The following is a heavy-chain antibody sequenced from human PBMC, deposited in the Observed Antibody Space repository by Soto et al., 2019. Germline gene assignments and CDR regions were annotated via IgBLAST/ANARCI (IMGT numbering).Heavy chain of an antibody. CDR2: INNDGSVS. V-gene: IGHV3-74*01. J-gene: IGHJ6*03. Sequence: EVQLVESGGGLVQPGGSLRLSCVASGFTFSNYWMYWVRQAPGEGLVWVSRINNDGSVSSYADSVKGRLTISRDNVKNTLYLQMDSLRAEDTAVYYCARGDCVGGTCYSLAGSFFYYMDVWGIGTTVTVFS. CDR1: GFTFSNYW. CDR3: ARGDCVGGTCYSLAGSFFYYMDV. D-gene: IGHD2-15*01.